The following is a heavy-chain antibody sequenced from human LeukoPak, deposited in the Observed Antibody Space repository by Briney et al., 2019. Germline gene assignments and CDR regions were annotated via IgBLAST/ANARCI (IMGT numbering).Heavy chain of an antibody. CDR1: GGSISSYY. Sequence: SETLSLTCTVSGGSISSYYWSWIRQPPGKGLEWIGYIYTSGSTNYNPSLKSRVTISVDTSKNQFSLKLSSVTAADTAVYYCARQVGSYDFWSGYYYYYMDVWGKGTTVTVSS. J-gene: IGHJ6*03. CDR2: IYTSGST. D-gene: IGHD3-3*01. V-gene: IGHV4-4*09. CDR3: ARQVGSYDFWSGYYYYYMDV.